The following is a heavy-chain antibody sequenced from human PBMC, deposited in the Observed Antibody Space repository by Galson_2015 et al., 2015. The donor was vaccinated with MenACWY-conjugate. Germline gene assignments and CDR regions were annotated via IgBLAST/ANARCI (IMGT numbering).Heavy chain of an antibody. CDR1: GGSISSAHHY. Sequence: ETLSLTCTVSGGSISSAHHYWGWIRQPPGQGLEWIGSIYHSGSTYYNPSLKSRLTISVDKSNSQFSLRLTSVTAADTAVYYCARDQGDPGAYEKRGTFDYWGQGTLVTVSS. J-gene: IGHJ4*02. V-gene: IGHV4-39*07. D-gene: IGHD4-17*01. CDR3: ARDQGDPGAYEKRGTFDY. CDR2: IYHSGST.